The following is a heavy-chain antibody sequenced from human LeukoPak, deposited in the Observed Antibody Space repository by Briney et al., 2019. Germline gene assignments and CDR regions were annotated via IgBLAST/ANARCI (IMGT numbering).Heavy chain of an antibody. CDR2: IIPIFGTA. D-gene: IGHD2-15*01. CDR1: GGTFSSYA. J-gene: IGHJ5*02. CDR3: ARGPAASHRNWFDP. Sequence: GSSVKVSCKASGGTFSSYAISWVRQAPGQGLEWMGGIIPIFGTANYAQKFQGRVTITADESTSTAYMELSSLRSEDTAVYYCARGPAASHRNWFDPWAREPWSPSPQ. V-gene: IGHV1-69*01.